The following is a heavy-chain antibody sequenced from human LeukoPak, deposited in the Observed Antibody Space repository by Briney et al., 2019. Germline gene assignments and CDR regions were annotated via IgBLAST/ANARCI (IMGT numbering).Heavy chain of an antibody. V-gene: IGHV3-64*02. D-gene: IGHD6-13*01. CDR2: ISSNGGST. CDR3: ARGVASAGSYYFDY. J-gene: IGHJ4*02. Sequence: TGGSPRLSCAASGFTFSSYAMHWVRQAPGKGLEYVSVISSNGGSTYYADSVKGRFTISRDNSKNTLYLQMGSLRAEDMAVYYCARGVASAGSYYFDYWGQGTLVTVSS. CDR1: GFTFSSYA.